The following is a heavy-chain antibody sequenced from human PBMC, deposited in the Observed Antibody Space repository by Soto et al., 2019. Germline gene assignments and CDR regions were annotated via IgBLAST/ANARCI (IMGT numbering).Heavy chain of an antibody. D-gene: IGHD3-10*01. CDR3: ARVLYYYGSGSYPVEY. CDR1: GGSISSGDYY. Sequence: SETLSLTCTVSGGSISSGDYYWSWIRQPPGKGLEWIGYIYYSGSTYYNPSLKSRVTISVDTSKNQFSLKLSSVTAADTAVYYCARVLYYYGSGSYPVEYWGQGTLVTVSS. J-gene: IGHJ4*02. V-gene: IGHV4-30-4*01. CDR2: IYYSGST.